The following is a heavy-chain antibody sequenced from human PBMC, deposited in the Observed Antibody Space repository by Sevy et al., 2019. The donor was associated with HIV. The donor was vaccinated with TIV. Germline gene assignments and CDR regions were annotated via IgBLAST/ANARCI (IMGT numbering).Heavy chain of an antibody. CDR1: GFSFAWYW. D-gene: IGHD2-8*01. CDR2: INKDGSEK. CDR3: TSKGVTRPNDAFDT. V-gene: IGHV3-7*01. Sequence: GGSLRLSCAASGFSFAWYWMSWVRQTPEKGLEWVANINKDGSEKNYVESVKGVFTISRDNAKNSLYLQMNIRRVEDAAVYYCTSKGVTRPNDAFDTWGQGTMVTVSS. J-gene: IGHJ3*02.